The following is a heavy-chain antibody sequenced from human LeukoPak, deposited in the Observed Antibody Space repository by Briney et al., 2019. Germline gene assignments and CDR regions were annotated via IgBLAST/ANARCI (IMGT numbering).Heavy chain of an antibody. D-gene: IGHD1-1*01. CDR2: IGTASDT. V-gene: IGHV3-13*01. CDR1: GFTFSSFD. Sequence: GGSLRLSCAASGFTFSSFDMHWVRQPTGQGLEWVSTIGTASDTYYPGSVEGRFTLARDNAKNSLYLQMNSLTAGDTAVYYCARGPPRGKYYYMDVWGKGTTVTVSS. J-gene: IGHJ6*03. CDR3: ARGPPRGKYYYMDV.